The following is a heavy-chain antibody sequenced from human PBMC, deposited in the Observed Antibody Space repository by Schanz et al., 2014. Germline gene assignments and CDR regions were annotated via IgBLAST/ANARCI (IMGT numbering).Heavy chain of an antibody. Sequence: EVQLAESGGGLVQPGGSLRLSCAASTFTFSSDWMSWVRQAPGKGLEWVSYISGSSRTIYYADSMKGRFTVSRDNAENALYLQMNSLRAEDTGLYFCARGGSGSHYRLDYWGQGTLVNGSS. D-gene: IGHD1-26*01. CDR1: TFTFSSDW. J-gene: IGHJ4*02. CDR2: ISGSSRTI. CDR3: ARGGSGSHYRLDY. V-gene: IGHV3-48*01.